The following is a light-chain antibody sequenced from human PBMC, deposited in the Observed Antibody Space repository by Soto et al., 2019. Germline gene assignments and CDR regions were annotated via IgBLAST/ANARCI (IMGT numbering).Light chain of an antibody. CDR1: QSISNF. CDR3: QQSYSAPQVT. V-gene: IGKV1-39*01. CDR2: GAF. J-gene: IGKJ4*01. Sequence: DIQMTQSPSSLSASVGDRVTITCRTSQSISNFLNWCQQQPGKAPKLLIYGAFGLQSGVPSRFSGSGSGTDFTLTISSLQPEDFATYYCQQSYSAPQVTFGGGTKVEIK.